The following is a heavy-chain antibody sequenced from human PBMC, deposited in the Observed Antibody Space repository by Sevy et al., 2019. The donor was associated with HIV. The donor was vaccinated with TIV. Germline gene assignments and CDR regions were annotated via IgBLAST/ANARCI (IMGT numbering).Heavy chain of an antibody. D-gene: IGHD3-22*01. J-gene: IGHJ4*02. CDR2: VSGSGDIT. CDR3: ARDGPPDYYYDSSGYLLG. Sequence: GGSLRLSCAASGFTFSGYAMSWVRQAPGKGLEWVSAVSGSGDITFYADSVKGRFTVSRDNSKNTLYLQVNSLRAEDTAIYYCARDGPPDYYYDSSGYLLGWGQGTLVTVSS. CDR1: GFTFSGYA. V-gene: IGHV3-23*01.